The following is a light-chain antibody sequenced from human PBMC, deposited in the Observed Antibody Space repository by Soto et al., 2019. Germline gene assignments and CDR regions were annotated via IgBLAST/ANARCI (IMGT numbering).Light chain of an antibody. CDR2: AAS. V-gene: IGKV3-15*01. CDR1: QSVYSN. Sequence: EIVMTQSPATLSVSPGERATLSCRASQSVYSNLAWYQQKPGQAPRLLIYAASTRATGIPARFSGSGSGTEFTLTISSLQSEDFAVYHCQQYNMWPPYTYVFGQGT. CDR3: QQYNMWPPYTYV. J-gene: IGKJ2*01.